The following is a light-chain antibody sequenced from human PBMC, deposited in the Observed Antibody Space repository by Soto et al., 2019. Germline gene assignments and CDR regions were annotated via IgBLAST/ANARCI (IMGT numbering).Light chain of an antibody. CDR1: QSVSSY. CDR2: DAS. J-gene: IGKJ1*01. Sequence: EIVLTQSPATLSLSPGERATLSCRASQSVSSYLAWYQQKPGQAPRLLIYDASNRATGIPARFSGSGSGTDFTLTISSLEPEDFAVYYCHQRSSWPQSFGQGTKVDIK. CDR3: HQRSSWPQS. V-gene: IGKV3-11*01.